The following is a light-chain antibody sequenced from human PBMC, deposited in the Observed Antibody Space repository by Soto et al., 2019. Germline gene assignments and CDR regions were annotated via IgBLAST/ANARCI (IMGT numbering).Light chain of an antibody. J-gene: IGLJ3*02. CDR3: AVWDDGLNGWV. Sequence: QSVLTQPPSASGTPGQRVTISCSGSRSNVGTNHVNWYQQLPGSAPKLLIHSGDQRPSGVPDRFSGSESGTSASLAISGLLSADEADYYCAVWDDGLNGWVFGGGTKVTVL. CDR2: SGD. V-gene: IGLV1-44*01. CDR1: RSNVGTNH.